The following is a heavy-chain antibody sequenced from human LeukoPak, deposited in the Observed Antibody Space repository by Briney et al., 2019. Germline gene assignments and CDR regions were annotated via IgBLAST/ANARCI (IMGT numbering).Heavy chain of an antibody. V-gene: IGHV4-38-2*02. J-gene: IGHJ4*02. D-gene: IGHD6-19*01. Sequence: SETLSLTCTVSGYSITSGYYWGWIRQSPGKGLEWIGNVDHCGTTFYNASLKSRVTISVDTSKNQFSLKLSSVTAADTAVYYCARMTSSGWYAAGYYFDYWGQGTLVTVSS. CDR2: VDHCGTT. CDR3: ARMTSSGWYAAGYYFDY. CDR1: GYSITSGYY.